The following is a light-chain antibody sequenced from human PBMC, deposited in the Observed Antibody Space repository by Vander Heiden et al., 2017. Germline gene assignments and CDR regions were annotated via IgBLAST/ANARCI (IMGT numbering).Light chain of an antibody. J-gene: IGKJ2*01. Sequence: DIQMTQSPSSVSASVGDRVTITCRASQVIICCLAWYQQKPGEAPQLLIYAASSLQSGVPSRFSGSGSGTDFTLTINSLQPEDSATYYCQQANSFPYTFGQGTKLEIK. CDR2: AAS. CDR3: QQANSFPYT. CDR1: QVIICC. V-gene: IGKV1-12*01.